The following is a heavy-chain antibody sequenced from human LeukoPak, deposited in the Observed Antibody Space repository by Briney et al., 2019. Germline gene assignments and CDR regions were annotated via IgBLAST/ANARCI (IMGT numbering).Heavy chain of an antibody. J-gene: IGHJ3*02. V-gene: IGHV1-69*13. Sequence: SVKVSCKASGGTFSSYAISWVRQAPGQGLERMGGIIPIFGTANYAQKFQGRVTITADESTSTAYMELSSLRSEDTAVYYCARELERRVDAFDIWGQGTMVTVSS. D-gene: IGHD1-1*01. CDR2: IIPIFGTA. CDR3: ARELERRVDAFDI. CDR1: GGTFSSYA.